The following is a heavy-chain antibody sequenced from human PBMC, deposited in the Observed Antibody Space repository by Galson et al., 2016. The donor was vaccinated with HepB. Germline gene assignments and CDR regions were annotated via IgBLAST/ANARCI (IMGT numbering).Heavy chain of an antibody. D-gene: IGHD6-13*01. J-gene: IGHJ4*02. CDR1: GGSISTYY. CDR3: ARASRGATAGTITY. Sequence: SETLSLTCTVSGGSISTYYWTWNRQAPGKGLEWLGYIYYSGSPNYNPSLKSRVTISMDTPKNQFSLKLTSMTAADTAVYYCARASRGATAGTITYWGQGTLVTVSS. V-gene: IGHV4-59*01. CDR2: IYYSGSP.